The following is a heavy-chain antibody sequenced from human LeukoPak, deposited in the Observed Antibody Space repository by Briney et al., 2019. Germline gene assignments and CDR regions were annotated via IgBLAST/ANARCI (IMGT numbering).Heavy chain of an antibody. Sequence: SETLSLTCTVSGGSISSGGYYWSWIRQPPGKGLEWIGYIYHSGSTYYNPSLKSRVTISVDRSKNQFSLKLSSVTAADTAVYYCARGRSDRCSGGSCYSEVLGLTTFDTWGQGTMVTVSS. J-gene: IGHJ3*02. CDR2: IYHSGST. CDR1: GGSISSGGYY. CDR3: ARGRSDRCSGGSCYSEVLGLTTFDT. V-gene: IGHV4-30-2*01. D-gene: IGHD2-15*01.